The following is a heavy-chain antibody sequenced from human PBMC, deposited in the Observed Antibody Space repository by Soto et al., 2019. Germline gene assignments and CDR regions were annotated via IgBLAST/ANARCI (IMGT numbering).Heavy chain of an antibody. V-gene: IGHV3-21*01. D-gene: IGHD6-13*01. Sequence: PGGSLRLSCAASGFTFSSYSMNWVRQAPGKGLEWVSSISSSSSYIYYADSVKGRFTISRDNAKNSLYLQMNSLRAEDTAVYYCARDPSPGIAAAGTGAFDIWGQGTMVTVSS. CDR1: GFTFSSYS. CDR3: ARDPSPGIAAAGTGAFDI. CDR2: ISSSSSYI. J-gene: IGHJ3*02.